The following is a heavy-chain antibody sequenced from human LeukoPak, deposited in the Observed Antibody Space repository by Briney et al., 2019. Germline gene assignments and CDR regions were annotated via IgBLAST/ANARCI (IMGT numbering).Heavy chain of an antibody. V-gene: IGHV1-24*01. Sequence: ASVKVSCKVSGYTLTELSMHWVRQAPGKGLEWMGGFDPEDGETIYAQKFQGRVTMTEDTSTDTAFMELSSLRSEDTAVYYCATVEKLEQQLVQWGGGVYWGQGTLVTVSS. J-gene: IGHJ4*02. D-gene: IGHD6-13*01. CDR2: FDPEDGET. CDR1: GYTLTELS. CDR3: ATVEKLEQQLVQWGGGVY.